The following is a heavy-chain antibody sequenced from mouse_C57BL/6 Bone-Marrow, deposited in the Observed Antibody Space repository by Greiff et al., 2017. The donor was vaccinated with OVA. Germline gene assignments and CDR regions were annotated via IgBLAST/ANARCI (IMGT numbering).Heavy chain of an antibody. D-gene: IGHD1-1*01. J-gene: IGHJ1*03. CDR1: GYTFTSYW. CDR2: IDPSDSYT. Sequence: VQLQQPGAELVMPGASVKLSCKASGYTFTSYWMHWVKQRPGQGLEWIGEIDPSDSYTNYNQQFKGKSTLTVDTSSSTAYMQLSSLTSEDSAVYYCVREVYYGSSYWYFDVWGTGTTVTVSS. V-gene: IGHV1-69*01. CDR3: VREVYYGSSYWYFDV.